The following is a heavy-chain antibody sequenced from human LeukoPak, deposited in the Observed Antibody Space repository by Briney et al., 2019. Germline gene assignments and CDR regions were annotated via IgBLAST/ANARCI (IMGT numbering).Heavy chain of an antibody. J-gene: IGHJ3*02. V-gene: IGHV3-7*01. Sequence: GGPLRLSCAASGFTFSSYWMSWVRQAPGKGLEGVANIKQDGSEKYYVDSVKGRFTISTDNAKNSLYLQMNSLRAEDTAVYYCARYYGDYKDAFDIWGQGTMVTVSS. CDR2: IKQDGSEK. D-gene: IGHD4-17*01. CDR3: ARYYGDYKDAFDI. CDR1: GFTFSSYW.